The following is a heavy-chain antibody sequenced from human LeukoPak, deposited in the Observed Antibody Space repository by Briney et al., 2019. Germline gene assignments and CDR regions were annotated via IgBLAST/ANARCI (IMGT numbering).Heavy chain of an antibody. D-gene: IGHD6-19*01. CDR3: ARGPGAVAGLVDY. CDR1: GGSISSGGYY. J-gene: IGHJ4*02. Sequence: SQTLSLTCTVSGGSISSGGYYWSWIRQHPGKGLEWIGYIYYSGSTNYNPSLKSRVTISVDTSKNQFSLKLSSVTAADTAVYYCARGPGAVAGLVDYWGQGTLVTVSS. CDR2: IYYSGST. V-gene: IGHV4-61*08.